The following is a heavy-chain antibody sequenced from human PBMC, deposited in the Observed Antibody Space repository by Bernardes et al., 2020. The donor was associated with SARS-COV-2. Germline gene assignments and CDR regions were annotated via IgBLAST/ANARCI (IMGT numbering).Heavy chain of an antibody. J-gene: IGHJ4*02. V-gene: IGHV1-2*02. D-gene: IGHD2-21*02. CDR1: GYTFTDYF. Sequence: SVKVSRKASGYTFTDYFIHWVRQAPGQRLEWMGWINPNTGGTNYVQKFQGRVTMTRDTSITTAYMELSWLGSDDTAIYYCARTRTTISTTGIPVDYWGQGTLVTVSS. CDR2: INPNTGGT. CDR3: ARTRTTISTTGIPVDY.